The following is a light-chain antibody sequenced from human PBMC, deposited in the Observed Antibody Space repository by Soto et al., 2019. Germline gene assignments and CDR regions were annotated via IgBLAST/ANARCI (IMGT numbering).Light chain of an antibody. V-gene: IGKV3-20*01. J-gene: IGKJ1*01. CDR2: GAS. Sequence: EIVLTQSPGTLSLSSGERATLXCRASQSVTSDYLAWYQQKPGQAARLLIHGASSRATGIPDRFSGSGSGTDFTLTISRLEPEDFAVYYCQQYGRPFGQGTKVDIK. CDR1: QSVTSDY. CDR3: QQYGRP.